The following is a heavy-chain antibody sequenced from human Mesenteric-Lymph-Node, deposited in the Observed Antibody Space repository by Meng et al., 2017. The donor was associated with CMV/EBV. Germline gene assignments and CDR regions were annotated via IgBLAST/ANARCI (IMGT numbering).Heavy chain of an antibody. D-gene: IGHD2-2*02. CDR2: IRSKGDGGTT. V-gene: IGHV3-15*01. CDR3: TREYCSTGTSCYRGGHWFDP. CDR1: NAW. J-gene: IGHJ5*02. Sequence: NAWMGWVRQAPGKGLEWVGRIRSKGDGGTTDYAAPVKGRFTISRDDSKSTLYLQMNSLKSEDTAMYYCTREYCSTGTSCYRGGHWFDPWGQGTLVTVSS.